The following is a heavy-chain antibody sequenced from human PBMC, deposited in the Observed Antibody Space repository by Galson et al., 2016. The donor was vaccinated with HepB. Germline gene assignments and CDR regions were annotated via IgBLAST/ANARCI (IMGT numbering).Heavy chain of an antibody. CDR3: ARDPALNYYGMDV. J-gene: IGHJ6*02. CDR2: MHASGKA. V-gene: IGHV3-66*03. Sequence: SLRLSCAASGFIVSSKYINWVRQAPGKWLEWLSVMHASGKAEYADSVKGRFTISRDNSKNTLYLQMNSLRTEDTAVYYCARDPALNYYGMDVWGQGTTVTVSS. CDR1: GFIVSSKY.